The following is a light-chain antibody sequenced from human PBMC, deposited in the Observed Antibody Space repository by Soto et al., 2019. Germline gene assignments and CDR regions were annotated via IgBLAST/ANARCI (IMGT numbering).Light chain of an antibody. CDR2: EVS. Sequence: QSALTQPASVSGSPGQSITIACTGTSSDVAGYNYVSWFQQHPGKAPKLMIYEVSNRPSGVSNRVSASKSGNTASLTISGLQAEDEATYYCSSYSSSSTLVFGTGTKLTVL. J-gene: IGLJ1*01. V-gene: IGLV2-14*01. CDR1: SSDVAGYNY. CDR3: SSYSSSSTLV.